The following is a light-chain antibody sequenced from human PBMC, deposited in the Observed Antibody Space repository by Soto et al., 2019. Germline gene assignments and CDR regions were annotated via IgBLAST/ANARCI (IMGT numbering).Light chain of an antibody. CDR2: EAS. J-gene: IGLJ1*01. CDR1: RSDVGSSNL. Sequence: QYVLTQPASVSGSPGQSITISCTGTRSDVGSSNLVSWYQQSPGKAPKLMIYEASRRPSGVANRFSGSKSGNRASLTISGLQADDDADYYCFSFARTICVFGAGTKLAVL. V-gene: IGLV2-23*01. CDR3: FSFARTICV.